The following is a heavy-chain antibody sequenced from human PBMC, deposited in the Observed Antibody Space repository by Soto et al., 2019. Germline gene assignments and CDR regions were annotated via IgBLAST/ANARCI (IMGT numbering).Heavy chain of an antibody. V-gene: IGHV4-59*08. Sequence: SETLSLTCTVSGGSISSYYWSWIRQPPGKGLEWIGNIYHSGITNYNPSLKSRVTISVDMSKNQFSLTLSSVTAADTAVYHCARQYGALGVAFAYWGQGALVIVSS. CDR2: IYHSGIT. D-gene: IGHD7-27*01. J-gene: IGHJ4*02. CDR1: GGSISSYY. CDR3: ARQYGALGVAFAY.